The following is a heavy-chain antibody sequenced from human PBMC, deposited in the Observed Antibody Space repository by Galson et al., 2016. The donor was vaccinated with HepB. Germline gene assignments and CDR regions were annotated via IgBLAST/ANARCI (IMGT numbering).Heavy chain of an antibody. V-gene: IGHV3-15*01. CDR2: IKRNTDGGTT. CDR3: STDGYYYGSRSYYYFDH. CDR1: GFTFSNAW. D-gene: IGHD3-10*01. J-gene: IGHJ4*02. Sequence: SLRLSCAASGFTFSNAWMSWVRQAPGKGLEWIGRIKRNTDGGTTDYTAPVKGRFTISRDDSKNTLYLQMNSLKTEDTAVYYCSTDGYYYGSRSYYYFDHWGQGTLVTVSS.